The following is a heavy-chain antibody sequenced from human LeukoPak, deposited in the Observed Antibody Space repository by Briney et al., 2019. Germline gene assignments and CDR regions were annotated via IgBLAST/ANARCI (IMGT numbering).Heavy chain of an antibody. Sequence: SETLSLTCAVYGGSFSGYYWSWIRQPPGKGLGWIGEINHSGSTNYNPSLKSRVTISVDTSKNQFSLKLSSVTAADTAVYYCARGEWLRLRKGFDYWGQGTLVTVSS. J-gene: IGHJ4*02. CDR2: INHSGST. CDR3: ARGEWLRLRKGFDY. V-gene: IGHV4-34*01. CDR1: GGSFSGYY. D-gene: IGHD5-12*01.